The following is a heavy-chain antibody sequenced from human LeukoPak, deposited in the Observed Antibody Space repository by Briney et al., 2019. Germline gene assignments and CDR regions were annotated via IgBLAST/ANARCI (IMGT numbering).Heavy chain of an antibody. CDR1: GYTLTELS. Sequence: ASVKVSCKVSGYTLTELSMHWVRQAPGKGLEWMEGFDPEDGETIYAQKFQGRVTMTEDTSTDTAYMELSSLRSEDTAVYYCATVGSSSSGWFDPWGQGTLVTVSS. D-gene: IGHD6-6*01. CDR3: ATVGSSSSGWFDP. V-gene: IGHV1-24*01. J-gene: IGHJ5*02. CDR2: FDPEDGET.